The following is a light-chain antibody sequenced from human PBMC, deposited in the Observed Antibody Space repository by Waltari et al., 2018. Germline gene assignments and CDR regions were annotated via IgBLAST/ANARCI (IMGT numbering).Light chain of an antibody. CDR3: AGWDVSLSDWV. Sequence: QSVLTQPPSASGTPGQRVTISCSGSISNIGANAVKWYQPFPGTAPKLRIHNNNQRTSGVPDRFSGSKSGTSASLAISGLQFEDEADYYCAGWDVSLSDWVFGGGTKVTVL. CDR2: NNN. CDR1: ISNIGANA. V-gene: IGLV1-44*01. J-gene: IGLJ3*02.